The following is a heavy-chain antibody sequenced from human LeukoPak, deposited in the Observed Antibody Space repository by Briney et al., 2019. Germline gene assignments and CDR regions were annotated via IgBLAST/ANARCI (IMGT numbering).Heavy chain of an antibody. CDR3: ATKKTATSPFDY. CDR2: IYPGDSVT. Sequence: GESLKISCKGSGYIFTTYWIGWVRQMPGKGLEWMGIIYPGDSVTTYSPSLQGHVTISVDKSINTAYLQWSSLKASATAIYYCATKKTATSPFDYWGQGTLVTVSS. CDR1: GYIFTTYW. D-gene: IGHD1/OR15-1a*01. J-gene: IGHJ4*02. V-gene: IGHV5-51*01.